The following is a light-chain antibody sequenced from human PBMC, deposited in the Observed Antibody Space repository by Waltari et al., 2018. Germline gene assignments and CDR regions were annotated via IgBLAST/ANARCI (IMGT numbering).Light chain of an antibody. CDR1: QDISNY. CDR3: QQYDNPLT. Sequence: DIQMTHSPSSLSASVGDRVTITCQASQDISNYLNGYQQKPGKAPKLLIYDASNLETGVPSRFSGSGSGTDFTFTISSLQPEDIATYYCQQYDNPLTFGPGTKVDIK. J-gene: IGKJ3*01. CDR2: DAS. V-gene: IGKV1-33*01.